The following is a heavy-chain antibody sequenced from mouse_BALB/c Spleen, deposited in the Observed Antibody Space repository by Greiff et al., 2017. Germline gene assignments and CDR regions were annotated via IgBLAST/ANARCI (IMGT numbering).Heavy chain of an antibody. CDR1: GYTFTSYV. V-gene: IGHV1-14*01. J-gene: IGHJ3*01. CDR3: ARRGGNPWFAY. CDR2: INPYNDGT. Sequence: VQPQQSGPELVKPGASVKMSCKASGYTFTSYVMHWVKQKPGQGLEWIGYINPYNDGTKYNEKFKGKATLTSDKSSSTAYMELSSLTSEDSAVYYCARRGGNPWFAYWGQGTLVTVSA.